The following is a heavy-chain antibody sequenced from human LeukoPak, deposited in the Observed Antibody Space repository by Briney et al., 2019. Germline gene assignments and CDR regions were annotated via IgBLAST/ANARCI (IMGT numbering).Heavy chain of an antibody. D-gene: IGHD7-27*01. V-gene: IGHV4-34*01. CDR2: INHSGST. CDR3: ARFSPRAMGNYLDF. J-gene: IGHJ4*02. Sequence: SGTLSLTCAVYGGSFSDYYWSWIRQPPGKGLEWIGEINHSGSTNYNPSLKSRVILSLDKSANQFSLNLSSVTAADTAVYYCARFSPRAMGNYLDFWGQGTLVTVSS. CDR1: GGSFSDYY.